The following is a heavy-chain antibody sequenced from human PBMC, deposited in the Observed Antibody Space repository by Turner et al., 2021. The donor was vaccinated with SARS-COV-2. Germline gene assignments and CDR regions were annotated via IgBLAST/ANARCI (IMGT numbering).Heavy chain of an antibody. D-gene: IGHD6-19*01. CDR1: GSTLTELS. CDR2: FDPEDGET. Sequence: VPLVQSGAEVKKSGASVKVSCTGSGSTLTELSMHWVRQAPGKGLEWMGGFDPEDGETIYAKKFQGRVTMTEDTSTDTAYMELSSLRSEDTAVYYCATGVAVTGTPSAYYYYYGMDVWGQGTTVTVSS. CDR3: ATGVAVTGTPSAYYYYYGMDV. J-gene: IGHJ6*02. V-gene: IGHV1-24*01.